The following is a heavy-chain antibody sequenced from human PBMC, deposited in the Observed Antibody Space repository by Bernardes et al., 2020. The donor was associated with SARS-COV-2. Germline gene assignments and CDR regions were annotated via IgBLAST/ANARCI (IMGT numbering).Heavy chain of an antibody. Sequence: AQVKVSCKVSGYTFSSYGISWVRQAPGQWLEWVGWSSCYKENKHYAQKFQGRVTMTADTSTRRAYMALRSLRSDDSTVYYCARDWLFARETDYWGIAEGGLDLWGQGTLVTVSS. CDR3: ARDWLFARETDYWGIAEGGLDL. D-gene: IGHD6-13*01. J-gene: IGHJ5*02. V-gene: IGHV1-18*04. CDR2: SSCYKENK. CDR1: GYTFSSYG.